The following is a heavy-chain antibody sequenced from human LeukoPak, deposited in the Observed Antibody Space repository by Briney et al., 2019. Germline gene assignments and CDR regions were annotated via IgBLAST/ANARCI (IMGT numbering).Heavy chain of an antibody. CDR2: IDSSGTT. Sequence: SETLSLTCTVSGASISRDTFFWGWIRQSPEKGLEWIGSIDSSGTTHYNSSLKSRVTISVDTSKNQFSLKLSSVTAADTAVCYCARELLWFGDPRGGFDYWGQGTLVTVSS. J-gene: IGHJ4*02. CDR3: ARELLWFGDPRGGFDY. V-gene: IGHV4-39*07. CDR1: GASISRDTFF. D-gene: IGHD3-10*01.